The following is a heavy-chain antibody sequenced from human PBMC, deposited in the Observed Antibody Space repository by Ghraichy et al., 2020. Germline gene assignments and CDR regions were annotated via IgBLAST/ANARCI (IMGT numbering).Heavy chain of an antibody. V-gene: IGHV1-46*03. D-gene: IGHD3-10*01. CDR3: ARAATMVRGVIIADAFDI. Sequence: ASVKVSCKASGYTFTSYYMHWVRQAPGQGLEWMGIINPSGGSTSYAQKFQGRVTMTRDTSTSTVYMELSSLRSEDTAVYYCARAATMVRGVIIADAFDIWGQGTMVTVSS. CDR1: GYTFTSYY. J-gene: IGHJ3*02. CDR2: INPSGGST.